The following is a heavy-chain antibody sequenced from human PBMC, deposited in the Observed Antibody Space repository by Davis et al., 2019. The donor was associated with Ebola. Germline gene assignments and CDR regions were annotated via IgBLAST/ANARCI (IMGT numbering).Heavy chain of an antibody. Sequence: GESLKISCKASGYKFSDYWIGWVRQEPGKGLEWMGIIFPGDSDIRYSPSFQGQVTIPADKSIRTAYLHWNSLKASDTATYYCARQGTTSWDSWGQGTLVTVSS. J-gene: IGHJ4*02. D-gene: IGHD2-2*01. CDR2: IFPGDSDI. V-gene: IGHV5-51*01. CDR3: ARQGTTSWDS. CDR1: GYKFSDYW.